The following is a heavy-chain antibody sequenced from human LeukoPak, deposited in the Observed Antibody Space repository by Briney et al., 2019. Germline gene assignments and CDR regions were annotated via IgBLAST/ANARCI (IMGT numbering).Heavy chain of an antibody. CDR3: ASSRRAAARSYFDY. J-gene: IGHJ4*02. CDR1: GGTFSSYA. D-gene: IGHD6-13*01. Sequence: GASVKVSCKASGGTFSSYAISWVRQAPGQPLEWMEGIVPIFGTANYAQKFQGRVTITADKSTSTAYMELSSLRSEDTAVYYCASSRRAAARSYFDYWGQGTLVTVSS. V-gene: IGHV1-69*06. CDR2: IVPIFGTA.